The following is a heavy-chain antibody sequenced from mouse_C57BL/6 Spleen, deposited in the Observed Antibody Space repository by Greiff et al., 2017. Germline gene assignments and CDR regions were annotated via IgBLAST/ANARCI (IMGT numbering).Heavy chain of an antibody. V-gene: IGHV1-26*01. D-gene: IGHD3-1*01. CDR3: AGGLGYYFDY. CDR1: GYTFTDYY. CDR2: INPNNGGT. Sequence: VQLQQSGPELVKPGASVKISCKASGYTFTDYYMNWVKQSHGKSLEWIGDINPNNGGTSYNQKFKGKATLTVDKSSSTAYMELRSLTSEDSAVYYCAGGLGYYFDYWGQGTTLTVAS. J-gene: IGHJ2*01.